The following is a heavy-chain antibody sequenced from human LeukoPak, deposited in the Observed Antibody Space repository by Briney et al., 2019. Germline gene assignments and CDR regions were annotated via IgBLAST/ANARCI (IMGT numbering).Heavy chain of an antibody. Sequence: GGSLRLSCAASGFTFSDYYMSWIRQAPGKGLEGVSYISSSGDTIYYADSVKGRFTVSRDNAKNSLHLQMNSLRAEDTAVYYCAKGRMERLLDYFDYWGQGTLVTVSS. CDR1: GFTFSDYY. V-gene: IGHV3-11*04. J-gene: IGHJ4*02. CDR3: AKGRMERLLDYFDY. CDR2: ISSSGDTI. D-gene: IGHD1-1*01.